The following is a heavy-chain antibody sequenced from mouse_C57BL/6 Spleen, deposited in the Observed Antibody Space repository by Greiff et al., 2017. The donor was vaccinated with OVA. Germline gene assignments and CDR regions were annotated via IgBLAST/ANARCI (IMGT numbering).Heavy chain of an antibody. CDR3: TSCDDDRDMDFEG. D-gene: IGHD2-4*01. CDR2: IDPGTGGT. Sequence: VQLQQSGAELVRPGASVTLSCKASGYTFTDYEMHWVKQTPVHGLEWIGAIDPGTGGTAYNEKFKGKAILTADTSSSTAYMELRSLTSEDSAVYYGTSCDDDRDMDFEGWGTGTTVTVSS. CDR1: GYTFTDYE. V-gene: IGHV1-15*01. J-gene: IGHJ1*03.